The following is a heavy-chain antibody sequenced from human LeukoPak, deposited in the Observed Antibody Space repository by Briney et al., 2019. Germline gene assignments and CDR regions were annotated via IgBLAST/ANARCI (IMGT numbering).Heavy chain of an antibody. CDR3: ARGIYDFWSGYSLGFDY. V-gene: IGHV4-59*01. CDR1: GGSISSYY. Sequence: PSETLSLTCTVSGGSISSYYWSWIRQPPGKGLEWIGYIYYSGSTNYNPSLKSRVTISVDTSKNQFSLKLSSVTAADTAVYYCARGIYDFWSGYSLGFDYWGQGTLVTVSS. J-gene: IGHJ4*02. CDR2: IYYSGST. D-gene: IGHD3-3*01.